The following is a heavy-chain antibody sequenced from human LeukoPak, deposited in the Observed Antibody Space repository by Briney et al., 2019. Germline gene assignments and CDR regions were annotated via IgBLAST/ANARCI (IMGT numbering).Heavy chain of an antibody. J-gene: IGHJ3*02. CDR2: ISGSGSST. CDR1: GFTFSSYA. D-gene: IGHD2-15*01. Sequence: PGGSLRLSCAASGFTFSSYAMSWVRQAPGKGLERVSAISGSGSSTYYADSVKGRFTISRDNSKNTLYLQMNSLRAEDTAVYYCAKGILGYCSGGSCRLPFDIWGQGTMVTVSS. V-gene: IGHV3-23*01. CDR3: AKGILGYCSGGSCRLPFDI.